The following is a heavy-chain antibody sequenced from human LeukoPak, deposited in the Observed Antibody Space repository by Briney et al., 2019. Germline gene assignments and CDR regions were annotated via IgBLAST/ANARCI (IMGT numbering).Heavy chain of an antibody. Sequence: LVKVSCKASGGTFSSYAISWVRQAPGQGLEWMGRIIPIFGIANYAQKFQGRVTITADKSTSTAYMELSSLRSEDTAVYYCHVVAPRDYYYGMDVWGQGTTVTVSS. CDR2: IIPIFGIA. D-gene: IGHD2-15*01. J-gene: IGHJ6*02. CDR3: HVVAPRDYYYGMDV. V-gene: IGHV1-69*04. CDR1: GGTFSSYA.